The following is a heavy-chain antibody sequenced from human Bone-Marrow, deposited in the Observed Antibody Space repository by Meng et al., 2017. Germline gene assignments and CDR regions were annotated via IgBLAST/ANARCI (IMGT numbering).Heavy chain of an antibody. V-gene: IGHV1-2*02. D-gene: IGHD3-3*01. Sequence: ASVKVSCKASGYTFTGYYMHWVRQAPGQGLEWMGWVNPNSGGPNYAQKFQGRVTMTRDTSISTAYMELSRLRSDDTAVYYCARGPSVKDDFWSGYYSGERNWFDPWGQGTLVTVSS. CDR2: VNPNSGGP. CDR3: ARGPSVKDDFWSGYYSGERNWFDP. CDR1: GYTFTGYY. J-gene: IGHJ5*02.